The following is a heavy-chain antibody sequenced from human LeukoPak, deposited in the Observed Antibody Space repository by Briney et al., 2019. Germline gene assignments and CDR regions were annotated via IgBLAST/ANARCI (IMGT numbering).Heavy chain of an antibody. J-gene: IGHJ3*01. CDR1: GFTFNTYV. CDR3: AKDSWSGNGIYDPFDV. CDR2: IGGGDTDT. D-gene: IGHD2-8*01. V-gene: IGHV3-23*01. Sequence: GGSLRLSCAASGFTFNTYVMSRVRQAPGKGLEWVTVIGGGDTDTNYTNSVKGRFTLSRDNSKNTLSLQMSSLRPEDTAVYYCAKDSWSGNGIYDPFDVWGQGTAVTVSS.